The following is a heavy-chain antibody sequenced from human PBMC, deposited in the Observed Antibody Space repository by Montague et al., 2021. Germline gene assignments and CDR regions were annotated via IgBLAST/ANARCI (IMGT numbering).Heavy chain of an antibody. CDR3: VRSQVYCSSNSCFHYFDY. D-gene: IGHD2-2*01. Sequence: SETLSLTCTVSGGSISGHFWSWVRQPPGKGLDYIGYIYYSGNTNYNPSLKSRVTISVATSKNQFSLKLSSVTAADTAVYYCVRSQVYCSSNSCFHYFDYWGQGTLVTVSS. CDR1: GGSISGHF. J-gene: IGHJ4*02. V-gene: IGHV4-59*08. CDR2: IYYSGNT.